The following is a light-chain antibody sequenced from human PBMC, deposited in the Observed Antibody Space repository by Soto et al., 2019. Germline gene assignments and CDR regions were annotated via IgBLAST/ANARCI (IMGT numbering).Light chain of an antibody. CDR1: QRVSTGY. CDR3: QQYDSSPWT. Sequence: ELVLTQSPGTLSLSPGERATLSCRASQRVSTGYLAWFQQKPGQAPRLLIYGASGRATGIPGRFSGSGSGTDFALTISRLEPEDFAVYYCQQYDSSPWTFGQGTKVEIK. V-gene: IGKV3-20*01. CDR2: GAS. J-gene: IGKJ1*01.